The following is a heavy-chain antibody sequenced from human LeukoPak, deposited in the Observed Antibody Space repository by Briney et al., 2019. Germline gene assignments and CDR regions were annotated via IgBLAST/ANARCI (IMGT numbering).Heavy chain of an antibody. D-gene: IGHD5-18*01. CDR1: GFPFSGNA. CDR2: VGGDEKA. J-gene: IGHJ6*03. V-gene: IGHV3-23*01. CDR3: ARGADTAMVVQINPNYYYYYMDV. Sequence: GGSLRLSCAASGFPFSGNAMSWVRQAPGRGLEWVSGVGGDEKAHYTDSVRGRFTISRDNSKNTVSLQMNSLRAEDTAVYYCARGADTAMVVQINPNYYYYYMDVWGKGTTVAVSS.